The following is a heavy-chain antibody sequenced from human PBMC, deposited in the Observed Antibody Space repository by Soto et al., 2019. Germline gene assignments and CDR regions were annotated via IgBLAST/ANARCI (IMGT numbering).Heavy chain of an antibody. V-gene: IGHV3-23*01. D-gene: IGHD5-18*01. Sequence: EVQLLESGGGLVQPGGSLRLPCAASGFTFSSYAMSWFRQAPGKGLEWVSGISGSGGSTYYADSVKGRFTISRDNSKNTLYLQTNSLRAEDTAVYYCAKERGYNYGYDAMDVWGQGTTVTVSS. J-gene: IGHJ6*02. CDR1: GFTFSSYA. CDR3: AKERGYNYGYDAMDV. CDR2: ISGSGGST.